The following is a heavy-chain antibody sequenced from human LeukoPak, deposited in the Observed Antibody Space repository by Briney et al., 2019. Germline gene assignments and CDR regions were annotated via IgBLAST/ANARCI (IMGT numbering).Heavy chain of an antibody. V-gene: IGHV4-30-4*08. J-gene: IGHJ4*02. CDR2: IYYSGST. CDR1: GGSISSGDYY. D-gene: IGHD3-22*01. CDR3: ASSYTYYYDSSGYSLDY. Sequence: SQTLSLACTVSGGSISSGDYYWSWIRQPPGKGLEWIGYIYYSGSTYYNPSLKSRVTISVDTSKNQFSLKLSSVTAADTAVYYCASSYTYYYDSSGYSLDYWGQGTLVTVSS.